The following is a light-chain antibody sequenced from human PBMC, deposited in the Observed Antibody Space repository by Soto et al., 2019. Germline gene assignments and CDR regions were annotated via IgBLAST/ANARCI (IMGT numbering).Light chain of an antibody. CDR2: DAS. J-gene: IGKJ3*01. V-gene: IGKV3-11*01. CDR3: QQRSTPFT. Sequence: EIVLTQSPATLPLSPGERATLSCRASQSVSAYLAWYQQKPGQAPRLLFYDASNRVTGIPARFSGSGSGTDFTLTISSLEPEDFAVYYCQQRSTPFTFGPGTKVDIK. CDR1: QSVSAY.